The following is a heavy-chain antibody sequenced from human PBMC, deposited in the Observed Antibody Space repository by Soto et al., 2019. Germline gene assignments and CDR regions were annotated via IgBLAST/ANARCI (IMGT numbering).Heavy chain of an antibody. CDR1: GGSISSYY. CDR2: IYTSGST. V-gene: IGHV4-4*07. Sequence: QVQLQESGPGLVKPSETLSLTCTVYGGSISSYYWSWIRQPAGKGLEWIGRIYTSGSTNYNPSLKSRVTMSVDTSKNQFSLKLSSVTAADTAVYYCARDCSRTSCPWVEGYYYGMDVWGQGTTVTVSS. J-gene: IGHJ6*02. CDR3: ARDCSRTSCPWVEGYYYGMDV. D-gene: IGHD2-2*01.